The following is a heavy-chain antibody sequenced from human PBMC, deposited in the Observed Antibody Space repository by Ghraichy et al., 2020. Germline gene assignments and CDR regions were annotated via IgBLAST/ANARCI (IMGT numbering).Heavy chain of an antibody. CDR1: EFTFSIYW. D-gene: IGHD4-11*01. CDR3: VRSRNGAFDF. Sequence: GGSLRLSCAASEFTFSIYWMHWVRQAPGKGPVWISRVNSDGTDTTYADSVKGRFTISRDNAKNTLYLQMNSLRAEDTALYYCVRSRNGAFDFWGQGTMVTVSS. V-gene: IGHV3-74*01. CDR2: VNSDGTDT. J-gene: IGHJ3*01.